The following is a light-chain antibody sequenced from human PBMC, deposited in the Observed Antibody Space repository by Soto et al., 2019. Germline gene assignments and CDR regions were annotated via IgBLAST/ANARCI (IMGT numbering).Light chain of an antibody. CDR1: QDIAGY. J-gene: IGKJ5*01. Sequence: DIQTTQSPSAVSASVCDRVSIICRASQDIAGYVAWYQHKPGRAPELLIHAASSLQSGVPYRLSGSGSGTDFTLTINSLQPEDFATYYCQKAYSFPLTFGQGTRLEIK. CDR3: QKAYSFPLT. V-gene: IGKV1D-12*01. CDR2: AAS.